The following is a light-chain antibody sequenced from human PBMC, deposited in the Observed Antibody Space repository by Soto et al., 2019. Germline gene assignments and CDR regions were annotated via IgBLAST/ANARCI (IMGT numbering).Light chain of an antibody. V-gene: IGLV2-14*03. J-gene: IGLJ1*01. Sequence: QSVLTQASSVSGAPGPSVTISCTGTSSYFAASTYVSWYQPHPAKVPKLMIYDVSNRPSGVSDRFSASKSGNTASLTISGLQAEDEADYYCYSYTSSSTYVFGTGTKVTVL. CDR2: DVS. CDR3: YSYTSSSTYV. CDR1: SSYFAASTY.